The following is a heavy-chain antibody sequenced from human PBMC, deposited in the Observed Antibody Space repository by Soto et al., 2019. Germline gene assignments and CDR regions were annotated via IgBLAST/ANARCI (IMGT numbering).Heavy chain of an antibody. D-gene: IGHD3-3*01. J-gene: IGHJ6*03. CDR2: ISGSGGST. CDR1: GFTFSSYA. CDR3: AKVWDYYDFWSGYPYYMDV. V-gene: IGHV3-23*01. Sequence: GGSLRLSCAASGFTFSSYAMSWVRQAPGKGLEWVSAISGSGGSTYYADSVKGRFTISRDNSKNTLYLQMNSLRAEDTAVYYCAKVWDYYDFWSGYPYYMDVWGKGTTVTVSS.